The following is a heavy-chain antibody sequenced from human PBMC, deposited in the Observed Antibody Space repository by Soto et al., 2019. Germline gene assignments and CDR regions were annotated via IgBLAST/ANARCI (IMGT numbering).Heavy chain of an antibody. V-gene: IGHV1-2*04. J-gene: IGHJ6*02. CDR3: ARDRARSGYYEPYYYYGMDV. Sequence: XSVKGSCEASGYTFTGYYMHWVRQAPGQGLEWMGWINPNSGGTNYAQKFQGWVTMTRDTSISTAYMELSRLRSDDTAVYYCARDRARSGYYEPYYYYGMDVWGQGTTVTVSS. CDR2: INPNSGGT. D-gene: IGHD3-3*01. CDR1: GYTFTGYY.